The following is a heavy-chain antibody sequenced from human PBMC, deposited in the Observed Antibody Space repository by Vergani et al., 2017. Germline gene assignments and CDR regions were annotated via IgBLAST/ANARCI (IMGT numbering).Heavy chain of an antibody. CDR3: ARHNLRYGSGGSCESNWFDP. CDR2: IYHSGST. V-gene: IGHV4-38-2*01. J-gene: IGHJ5*02. CDR1: GYSISSGYY. D-gene: IGHD2-15*01. Sequence: QVQLQESGPGLVKPSETLSLTCAVSGYSISSGYYWGWIRQPPGKGLEWIGSIYHSGSTYYNPSLKSRVTISVDTSKNQFSLKLSSVTAADTAVYYCARHNLRYGSGGSCESNWFDPWGQGTLVTVSS.